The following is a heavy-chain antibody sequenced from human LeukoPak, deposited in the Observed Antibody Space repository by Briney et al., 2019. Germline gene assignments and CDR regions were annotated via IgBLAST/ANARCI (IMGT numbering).Heavy chain of an antibody. CDR3: ARDGRDTSALYNPLRFDY. V-gene: IGHV4-39*07. CDR1: GGSISGSSYY. J-gene: IGHJ4*02. Sequence: SETLSLTCSVSGGSISGSSYYWGWIRQPPGKGLEWIGSIYYTGSTYHNPSLKSRVTISVDTSKNQFSLRLSSVTAADTAVYYCARDGRDTSALYNPLRFDYWGQGTLVTVSS. D-gene: IGHD1-1*01. CDR2: IYYTGST.